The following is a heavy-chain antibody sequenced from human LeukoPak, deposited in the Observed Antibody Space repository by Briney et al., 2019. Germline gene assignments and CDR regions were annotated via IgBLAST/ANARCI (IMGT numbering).Heavy chain of an antibody. CDR1: GGSFSGYY. J-gene: IGHJ4*02. D-gene: IGHD3-10*01. CDR3: ARSRGTYYYGSGSYAFGY. Sequence: SETLSLTCAVYGGSFSGYYWSWIRQPPGKGLEWIGEINHSGSTNYNPSLKSRVTISVAPSKNQFSLKLSSVTAADTAVYYCARSRGTYYYGSGSYAFGYWGQGTLVTVSS. CDR2: INHSGST. V-gene: IGHV4-34*01.